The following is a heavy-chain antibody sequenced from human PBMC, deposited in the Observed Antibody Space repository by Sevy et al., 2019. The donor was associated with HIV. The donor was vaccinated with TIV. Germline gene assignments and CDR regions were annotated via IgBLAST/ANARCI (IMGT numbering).Heavy chain of an antibody. CDR3: AREALYYYDSERHYDDAFDM. D-gene: IGHD3-22*01. CDR2: IKQDGSDK. Sequence: GGSLRLSCAASGFTFSSHYMSWVRQAPGKGLEWVANIKQDGSDKFYVESVKGRFTISRDNAKNSLYLQLSSLRAEDXXMYFCAREALYYYDSERHYDDAFDMWGPGTMVTVSS. CDR1: GFTFSSHY. J-gene: IGHJ3*02. V-gene: IGHV3-7*01.